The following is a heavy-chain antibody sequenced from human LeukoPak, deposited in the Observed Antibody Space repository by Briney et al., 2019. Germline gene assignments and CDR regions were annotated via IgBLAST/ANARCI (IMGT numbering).Heavy chain of an antibody. D-gene: IGHD5-12*01. J-gene: IGHJ4*02. CDR1: GGSISSSSYY. V-gene: IGHV4-39*07. CDR2: IYSGGTT. Sequence: SETLSLTCTVSGGSISSSSYYWGWIRQPPGKGLEGIGRIYSGGTTYYSPSLKSRVTISVDTSKNQFSLKLRSVTAADTAVYYCAREGVAAYGDYEYWGQGTLVTVSS. CDR3: AREGVAAYGDYEY.